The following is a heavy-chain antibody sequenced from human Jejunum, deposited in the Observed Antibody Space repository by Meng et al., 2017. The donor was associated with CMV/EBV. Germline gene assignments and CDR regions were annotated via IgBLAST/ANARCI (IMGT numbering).Heavy chain of an antibody. Sequence: TGYYMHWVRQAPGQGLEWMGWINPNSGGTNYAQKFQGRVTMTRDTSISTAYMELSRLRSDDTAVYYCARVLDIVVVPAAKWYYLDYWGQGTTVTVSS. CDR2: INPNSGGT. V-gene: IGHV1-2*02. J-gene: IGHJ4*02. CDR1: TGYY. D-gene: IGHD2-2*01. CDR3: ARVLDIVVVPAAKWYYLDY.